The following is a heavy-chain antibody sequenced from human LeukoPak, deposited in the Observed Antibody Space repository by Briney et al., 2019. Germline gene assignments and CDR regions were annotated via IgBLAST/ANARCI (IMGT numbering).Heavy chain of an antibody. CDR3: AKDLAVVVLAATHFDY. Sequence: GGSLRLSCAASGFTFSSYAMSWVRQAPGKGLEWVSAISGSGGSTYYVESVKGRFTVSRDNSKNTLYLQLNSLRAEDTAIYYCAKDLAVVVLAATHFDYWGQGTLVTVSS. D-gene: IGHD2-15*01. J-gene: IGHJ4*02. V-gene: IGHV3-23*01. CDR1: GFTFSSYA. CDR2: ISGSGGST.